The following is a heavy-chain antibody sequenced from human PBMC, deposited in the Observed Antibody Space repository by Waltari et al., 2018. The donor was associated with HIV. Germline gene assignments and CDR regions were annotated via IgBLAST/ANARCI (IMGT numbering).Heavy chain of an antibody. CDR1: GFTFSTYW. V-gene: IGHV3-74*01. D-gene: IGHD3-3*01. Sequence: EVLLVESGGGLVQPGGSLRLSCAASGFTFSTYWMHWVRQAPGKGLVWVSRIDEYGGITNYADSVEGRFTNSRDNAKNTLYLQMNNLRAEDTATYYCARDLSGYSDYWGQGTLVTVSS. CDR3: ARDLSGYSDY. CDR2: IDEYGGIT. J-gene: IGHJ4*02.